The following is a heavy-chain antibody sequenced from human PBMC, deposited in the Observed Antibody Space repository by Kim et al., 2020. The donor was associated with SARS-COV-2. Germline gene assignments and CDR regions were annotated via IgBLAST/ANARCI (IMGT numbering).Heavy chain of an antibody. J-gene: IGHJ4*02. D-gene: IGHD2-15*01. CDR3: ASEDCSGGSCYSGTTFDY. CDR1: GYTFTSYY. V-gene: IGHV1-46*01. Sequence: ASVKVSCKASGYTFTSYYMHWVRQAPGQGLEWMGIINPSGGSTSYAQKFQGRVTMTRDTSTSTVYMELSSLRSEDTAVYYCASEDCSGGSCYSGTTFDYWGQGTLVTVSS. CDR2: INPSGGST.